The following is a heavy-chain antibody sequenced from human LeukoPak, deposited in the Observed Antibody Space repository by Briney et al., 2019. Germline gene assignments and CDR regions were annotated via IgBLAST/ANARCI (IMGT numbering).Heavy chain of an antibody. CDR2: IYSGGST. J-gene: IGHJ4*02. D-gene: IGHD6-19*01. V-gene: IGHV3-53*01. Sequence: RTGGSLRLSCAASGFTVSSNYMSWVRQAPGKGLEWVSVIYSGGSTYYADSVKGRFTISRDNSKNTLYLQMNSLRAEDTAVHYCARESKESQWLPPYYFDYWGQGTLVTVSS. CDR1: GFTVSSNY. CDR3: ARESKESQWLPPYYFDY.